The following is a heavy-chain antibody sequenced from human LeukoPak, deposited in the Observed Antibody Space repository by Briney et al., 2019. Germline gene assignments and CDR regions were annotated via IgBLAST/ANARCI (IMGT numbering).Heavy chain of an antibody. D-gene: IGHD3-10*01. V-gene: IGHV4-61*02. CDR2: IYTSGST. Sequence: SQTLSLTCTVSGGSISSGSYYWSWIRQPAGKGLEWIGRIYTSGSTNYNPSLKSRVTISVDTSKNQFSLELSSVTAADTAVYCCARDTYMVRGVIITSHAFDIWGQGTMVTVSS. CDR1: GGSISSGSYY. CDR3: ARDTYMVRGVIITSHAFDI. J-gene: IGHJ3*02.